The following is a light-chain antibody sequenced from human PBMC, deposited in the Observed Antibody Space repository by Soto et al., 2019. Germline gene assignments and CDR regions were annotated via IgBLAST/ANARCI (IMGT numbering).Light chain of an antibody. V-gene: IGKV3-15*01. CDR2: GAS. J-gene: IGKJ1*01. CDR1: QSVSSN. CDR3: QQYADWPRT. Sequence: EIVLTQSPATLSVSPGERAALSCRASQSVSSNLAWYQQKPGQAPRPLIYGASTRATGIPARFSGSGSGTEFTLTISSLQSGDFTVYYCQQYADWPRTFGQGTKVDIK.